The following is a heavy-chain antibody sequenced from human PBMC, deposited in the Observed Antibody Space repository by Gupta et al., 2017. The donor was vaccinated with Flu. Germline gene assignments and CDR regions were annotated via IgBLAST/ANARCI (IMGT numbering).Heavy chain of an antibody. CDR1: GFPFSRYD. Sequence: LQLVESGGCWVQPGGSRRLSCATSGFPFSRYDLHWVRQATGKGLEWVSAIGTAGDTYYPGSVKGRFTISRENAKNSLYLQMNSLRAGDTAVYYCERAGGSAFDIWGQGTMVTVPS. CDR3: ERAGGSAFDI. CDR2: IGTAGDT. D-gene: IGHD3-10*01. J-gene: IGHJ3*02. V-gene: IGHV3-13*04.